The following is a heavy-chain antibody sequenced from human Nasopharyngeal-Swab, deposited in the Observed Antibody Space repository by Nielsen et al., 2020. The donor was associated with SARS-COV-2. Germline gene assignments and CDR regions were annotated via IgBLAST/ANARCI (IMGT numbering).Heavy chain of an antibody. Sequence: WIRQPPGKGLEWIGELHRSGTTNCNPTLKSRVTISVDKSKNNFSLKLNSVTAADTALYYCARGGDWRFDPWGQGTLVTVSS. CDR3: ARGGDWRFDP. D-gene: IGHD2-21*02. CDR2: LHRSGTT. J-gene: IGHJ5*02. V-gene: IGHV4-4*02.